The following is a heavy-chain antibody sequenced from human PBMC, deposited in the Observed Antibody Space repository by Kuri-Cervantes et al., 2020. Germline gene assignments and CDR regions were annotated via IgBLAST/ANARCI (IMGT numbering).Heavy chain of an antibody. CDR2: INAGNGNT. CDR1: GYSFTSYS. Sequence: ASVKVSCKASGYSFTSYSIHWVRQAPGQSLEWMGWINAGNGNTKYSQKFQGRVTITRDTSASTAYMELSSLRSEDTAVYYCASHGDYVLRLDWYFDLWGRGTLVTVSS. CDR3: ASHGDYVLRLDWYFDL. D-gene: IGHD4-17*01. V-gene: IGHV1-3*01. J-gene: IGHJ2*01.